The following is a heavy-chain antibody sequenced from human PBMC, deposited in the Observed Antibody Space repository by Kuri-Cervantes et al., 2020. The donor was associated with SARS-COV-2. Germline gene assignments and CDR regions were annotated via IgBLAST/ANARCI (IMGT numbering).Heavy chain of an antibody. CDR2: IFSNDEK. CDR1: GGSISSYYW. D-gene: IGHD3-10*01. CDR3: ARLLWFGGHYFDY. V-gene: IGHV2-26*01. J-gene: IGHJ4*02. Sequence: ETLSLTCTVSGGSISSYYWSWIRQPPGKALEWLAHIFSNDEKSYSTSLKSRLTISKDTSKSQVVLTMTNMDPVDTATYYCARLLWFGGHYFDYWGQGTLVTVSS.